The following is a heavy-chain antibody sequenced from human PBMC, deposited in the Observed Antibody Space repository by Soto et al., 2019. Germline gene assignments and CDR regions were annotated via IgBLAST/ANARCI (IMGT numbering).Heavy chain of an antibody. CDR1: GSSISRSRYY. D-gene: IGHD3-9*01. Sequence: QLQLLEAGPGLVKPSETLSLTCTVSGSSISRSRYYWGWIRQPPGRGLERIGSIYYSGSTYYNPSLKNRVTMSGYTTKNQFHLKLSVVIAADTVVYYCARNVSDILTGYSKRAQVNYFDYWGQGTLVTVSA. V-gene: IGHV4-39*01. CDR2: IYYSGST. J-gene: IGHJ4*02. CDR3: ARNVSDILTGYSKRAQVNYFDY.